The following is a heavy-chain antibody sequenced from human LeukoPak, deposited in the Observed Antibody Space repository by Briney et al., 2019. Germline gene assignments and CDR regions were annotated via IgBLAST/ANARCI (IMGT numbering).Heavy chain of an antibody. Sequence: SETLSLTCTVSGGSISSYYWSWIRQPPGKGLEWIGYIYYSGGTNYNPSLKSRVTISVDTSKNQFSLKLSPVTAADTAVYYCARGLAAAGTAENYFDYWGQGTLVTVSS. CDR2: IYYSGGT. CDR1: GGSISSYY. V-gene: IGHV4-59*12. D-gene: IGHD6-13*01. J-gene: IGHJ4*02. CDR3: ARGLAAAGTAENYFDY.